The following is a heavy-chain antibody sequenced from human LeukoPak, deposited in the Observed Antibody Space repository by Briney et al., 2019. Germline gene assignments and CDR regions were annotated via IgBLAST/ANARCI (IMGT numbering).Heavy chain of an antibody. CDR1: GFTVSSNY. CDR3: ARTPRGRYYYDSSASYGMDV. V-gene: IGHV3-53*01. Sequence: QPGGSLRLSCAASGFTVSSNYMSWVRQAPGKGLEWVSVIYSGGSTYYADSVKGRFTISRDNSKNTLYLQMNSLRAEDTAVYYCARTPRGRYYYDSSASYGMDVWGQGTTVTVSS. CDR2: IYSGGST. J-gene: IGHJ6*02. D-gene: IGHD3-22*01.